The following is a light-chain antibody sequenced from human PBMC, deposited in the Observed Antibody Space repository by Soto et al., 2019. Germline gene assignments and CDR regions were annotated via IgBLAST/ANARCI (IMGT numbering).Light chain of an antibody. V-gene: IGKV3-15*01. CDR2: GAS. CDR1: QSVSSN. Sequence: EIVMTQSPATLSVSPGERATLSCRASQSVSSNLAWYQQKPGQAPRLLIYGASTRATGIPARFSGSGSGTEFTLTISSLQSEDFAVYYCQQYNNWPPRTFSQGTKVDI. CDR3: QQYNNWPPRT. J-gene: IGKJ1*01.